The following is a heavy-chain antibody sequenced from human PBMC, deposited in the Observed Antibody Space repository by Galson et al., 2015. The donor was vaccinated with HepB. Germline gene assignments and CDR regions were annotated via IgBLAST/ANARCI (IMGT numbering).Heavy chain of an antibody. CDR3: ARDGDYYDSSGYYWFDP. CDR1: GGTFSSYA. CDR2: IIPIFGTA. D-gene: IGHD3-22*01. V-gene: IGHV1-69*13. J-gene: IGHJ5*02. Sequence: SVKVSCKASGGTFSSYAISWVRQAPGQGPEWMGGIIPIFGTANYAQKFQGRVTITADESTSTAYMELSSLRSEDTAVYYCARDGDYYDSSGYYWFDPWGQGTLVTVSS.